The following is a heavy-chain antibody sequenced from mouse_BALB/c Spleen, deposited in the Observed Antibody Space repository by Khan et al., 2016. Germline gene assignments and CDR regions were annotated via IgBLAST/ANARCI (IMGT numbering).Heavy chain of an antibody. CDR3: ARFITTATGDY. J-gene: IGHJ2*01. V-gene: IGHV9-3-1*01. D-gene: IGHD1-2*01. CDR1: GYTFTNYG. Sequence: QIQLVQSGPELKKPGETVKISCKASGYTFTNYGMNWVKQAPGKGLKWMGWINTYTGEPTYADDFKGRFAFSLETSASTAYLQINNLKNEDTATYFCARFITTATGDYWCQGTTLTVSS. CDR2: INTYTGEP.